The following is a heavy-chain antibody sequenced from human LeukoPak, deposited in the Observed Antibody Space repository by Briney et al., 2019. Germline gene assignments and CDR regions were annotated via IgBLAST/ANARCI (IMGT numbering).Heavy chain of an antibody. V-gene: IGHV4-61*02. J-gene: IGHJ6*03. D-gene: IGHD4-11*01. CDR3: ARDNPDYSSDYYYYYMDV. CDR1: GGSISSGSYY. Sequence: SETLSLTCTVSGGSISSGSYYWSWIRQPAGKGLEWIGRIYTSGSTNYNPSLKSRVTMSVDTSKNQFSLKLSSVTAADTAVYYCARDNPDYSSDYYYYYMDVWGKGTTVTVSS. CDR2: IYTSGST.